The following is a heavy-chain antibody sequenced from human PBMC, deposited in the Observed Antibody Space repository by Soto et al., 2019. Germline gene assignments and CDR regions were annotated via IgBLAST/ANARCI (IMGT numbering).Heavy chain of an antibody. CDR1: GFSLRNARMG. CDR3: ARGAYCSSTRCYAFDY. J-gene: IGHJ4*02. V-gene: IGHV2-26*01. Sequence: QVTLKESGPVLVKPTETLTLTCTVSGFSLRNARMGVSWIRQPPGKALEWLVHIFSNDDKSYSKALKCRLTISKDTAKSQVVLTMTNMDPVDTAAYYCARGAYCSSTRCYAFDYWGQGTLVTVSS. CDR2: IFSNDDK. D-gene: IGHD2-2*01.